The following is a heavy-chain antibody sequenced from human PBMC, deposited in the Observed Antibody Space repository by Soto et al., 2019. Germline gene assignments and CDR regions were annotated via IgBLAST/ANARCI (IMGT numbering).Heavy chain of an antibody. V-gene: IGHV1-69*06. CDR1: GGTFRSYG. CDR3: ARSVDVGALYYGMDV. CDR2: TVPSYGTA. J-gene: IGHJ6*02. D-gene: IGHD1-26*01. Sequence: SVKVSCKASGGTFRSYGINWVRQAPGQGLEWMGGTVPSYGTANYAQKFQGRLTITADTSTSTAYMELSSLRYEDTAVYYCARSVDVGALYYGMDVWGQGTTVTVSS.